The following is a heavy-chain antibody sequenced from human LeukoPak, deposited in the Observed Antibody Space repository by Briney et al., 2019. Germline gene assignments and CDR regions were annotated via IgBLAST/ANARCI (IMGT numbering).Heavy chain of an antibody. V-gene: IGHV4-59*01. Sequence: SETLSLTCTVSGGSISSYYWSWIRQPPGKGLEWIGYIYYSGSTNYNPSLKSRVTISIDTSKNQFSLKLSSVTAADTAVYYCARDRSGSTYYRFWFDPWGQGTLVAVSS. J-gene: IGHJ5*02. D-gene: IGHD1-26*01. CDR2: IYYSGST. CDR3: ARDRSGSTYYRFWFDP. CDR1: GGSISSYY.